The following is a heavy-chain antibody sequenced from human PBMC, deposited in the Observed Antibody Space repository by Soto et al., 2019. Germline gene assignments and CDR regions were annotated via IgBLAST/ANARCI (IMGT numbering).Heavy chain of an antibody. CDR2: IKQDGSEK. CDR1: GFTYSSYW. Sequence: GEALKISCAASGFTYSSYWMHWVRQAPGKGLEWVANIKQDGSEKNYVDSVEGRFTISRDNAKNSLYLQMNSLRAEDTAVYYCARSRYLEYWGQGTLVTVSS. CDR3: ARSRYLEY. D-gene: IGHD1-20*01. J-gene: IGHJ4*02. V-gene: IGHV3-7*04.